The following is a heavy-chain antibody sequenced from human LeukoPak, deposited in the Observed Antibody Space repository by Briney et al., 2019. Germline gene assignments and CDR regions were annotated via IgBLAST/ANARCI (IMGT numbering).Heavy chain of an antibody. CDR1: GGSFSGYY. D-gene: IGHD4-17*01. Sequence: SETLSLTCAVYGGSFSGYYWSWIRQPPGKGLEWIGEINRSGSTNYNPSLKSRVTISVDTSKNQFSLKLSSVTAADTAVYYCARGGNDYGDYNWFDPWGQGTLVTVSS. CDR3: ARGGNDYGDYNWFDP. CDR2: INRSGST. J-gene: IGHJ5*02. V-gene: IGHV4-34*01.